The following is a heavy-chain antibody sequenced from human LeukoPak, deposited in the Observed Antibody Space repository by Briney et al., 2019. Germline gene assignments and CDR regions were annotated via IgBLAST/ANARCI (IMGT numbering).Heavy chain of an antibody. CDR3: AREISAAARLDY. CDR1: GFTLSSYA. Sequence: PGGSLRLSCAASGFTLSSYAMDWVRQAPGKGLEWVAFISYDGSNKYYADSVKGRFTISRDNSRNTLYLQMNSLRADDTAVYYCAREISAAARLDYWGQGTLVTVFS. CDR2: ISYDGSNK. D-gene: IGHD6-13*01. J-gene: IGHJ4*02. V-gene: IGHV3-30-3*01.